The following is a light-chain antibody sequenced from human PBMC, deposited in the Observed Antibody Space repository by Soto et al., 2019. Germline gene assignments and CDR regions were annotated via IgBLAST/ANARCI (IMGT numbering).Light chain of an antibody. CDR2: SAS. J-gene: IGKJ1*01. CDR1: QDIRNE. Sequence: AIQMTQSPSSLSAFVGDRVTITCRASQDIRNELGWYQQKPGKAPKVLIYSASSLQSGVPSRFSGSGSGTYFILTISSLQPEDFATYYCLQDHNYPRTFGQGTKVEIK. V-gene: IGKV1-6*01. CDR3: LQDHNYPRT.